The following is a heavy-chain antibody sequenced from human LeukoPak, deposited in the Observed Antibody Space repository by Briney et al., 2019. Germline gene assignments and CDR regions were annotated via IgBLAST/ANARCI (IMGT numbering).Heavy chain of an antibody. D-gene: IGHD6-19*01. Sequence: SETLSLTCTVSGGSISSSNYYWGWIRQPPGKGLEWIGNIYYSGSTCYKPSLKTRVTISVDTSKNQFSLKLTSVTAADTAVYYCARHASVDGNWPRPLDYWGQGSLVTVSS. J-gene: IGHJ4*02. CDR1: GGSISSSNYY. V-gene: IGHV4-39*01. CDR2: IYYSGST. CDR3: ARHASVDGNWPRPLDY.